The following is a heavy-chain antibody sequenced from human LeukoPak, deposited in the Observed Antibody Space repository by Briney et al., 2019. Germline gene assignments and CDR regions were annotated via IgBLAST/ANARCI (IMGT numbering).Heavy chain of an antibody. J-gene: IGHJ4*02. Sequence: PSETLSLTCTVSGGSISSSSYYWGWIRQPRGEGVEWIESIYYSGITSYTPSLKSRVPISVDTSKTQFSLKLSSVTAADTAVYYCAVPHVDTAMATVSEVVDYWGQGTLVTVSS. CDR1: GGSISSSSYY. CDR2: IYYSGIT. D-gene: IGHD5-18*01. V-gene: IGHV4-39*01. CDR3: AVPHVDTAMATVSEVVDY.